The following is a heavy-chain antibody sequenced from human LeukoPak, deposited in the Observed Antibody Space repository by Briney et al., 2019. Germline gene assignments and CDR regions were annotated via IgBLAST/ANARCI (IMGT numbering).Heavy chain of an antibody. Sequence: ASVKVSCKASGYTFTGYYMHWVRQAPGQGLEWMGWINPNGGGTNYAQKFQGRVTMTRDTSISTAYMELSRLRSDDTAVYYCARDPGRAATYYFDYWGQGTLVTVSS. D-gene: IGHD2-15*01. CDR3: ARDPGRAATYYFDY. CDR2: INPNGGGT. J-gene: IGHJ4*02. CDR1: GYTFTGYY. V-gene: IGHV1-2*02.